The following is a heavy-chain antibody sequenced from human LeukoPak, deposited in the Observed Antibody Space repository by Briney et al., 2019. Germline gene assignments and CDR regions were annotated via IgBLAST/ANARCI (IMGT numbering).Heavy chain of an antibody. CDR2: IYTSGST. D-gene: IGHD6-13*01. Sequence: SETLSLTCTVSGGSISSYYWSWIRQPAGKGLEWIWRIYTSGSTNYNPSLKSRVTMSVDTSKNKFSLKLSSVTAADTAVYYCARVPDSSSWYPSGWFDPWGQGTLVTVSS. CDR1: GGSISSYY. CDR3: ARVPDSSSWYPSGWFDP. V-gene: IGHV4-4*07. J-gene: IGHJ5*02.